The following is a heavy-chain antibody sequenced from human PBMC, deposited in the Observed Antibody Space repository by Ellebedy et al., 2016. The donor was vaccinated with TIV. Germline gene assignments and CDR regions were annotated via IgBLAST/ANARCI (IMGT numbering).Heavy chain of an antibody. V-gene: IGHV3-23*01. CDR2: ISGSGGST. D-gene: IGHD3-3*01. J-gene: IGHJ6*03. CDR3: AKNGHDFWSGYYSRYMDV. Sequence: GGSLRLXXAASGFTFSSYAMSWVRQAPGKGLEWVSAISGSGGSTYYADSVKGRFTISRDNSKNTLYLQMNSLRAEDTAVYYCAKNGHDFWSGYYSRYMDVWGKGTTVTVSS. CDR1: GFTFSSYA.